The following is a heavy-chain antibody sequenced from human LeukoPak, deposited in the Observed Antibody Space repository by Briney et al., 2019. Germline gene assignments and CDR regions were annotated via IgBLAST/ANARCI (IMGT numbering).Heavy chain of an antibody. J-gene: IGHJ4*02. V-gene: IGHV3-30-3*01. D-gene: IGHD6-19*01. CDR3: ARDHQLERSGWYMGNFDY. CDR2: ISYDGSNE. Sequence: GGSLRLSCAASGFTFSSYAMHWVRQAPGKGLEWVAVISYDGSNEYYADSVKGRFTISRDNSKNTLYLQMNSLRAEDTAVYYCARDHQLERSGWYMGNFDYWGQGTLVTVSS. CDR1: GFTFSSYA.